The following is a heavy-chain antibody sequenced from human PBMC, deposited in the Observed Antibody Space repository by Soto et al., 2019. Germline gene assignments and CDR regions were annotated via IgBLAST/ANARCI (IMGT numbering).Heavy chain of an antibody. CDR2: IYYNGNT. D-gene: IGHD4-17*01. J-gene: IGHJ6*02. CDR3: AMAPTVTPSFFYYGLDV. CDR1: GGSISNDDFY. V-gene: IGHV4-30-4*08. Sequence: SETLSLTCTVSGGSISNDDFYWSWIRQPPGKSLEWIGHIYYNGNTYYNPSLKSRLTMSLDTSQNQFSLHLSSVIAADSASYFCAMAPTVTPSFFYYGLDVWGQGTTVTV.